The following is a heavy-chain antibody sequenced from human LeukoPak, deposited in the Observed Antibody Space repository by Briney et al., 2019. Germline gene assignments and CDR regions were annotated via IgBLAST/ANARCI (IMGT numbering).Heavy chain of an antibody. CDR2: MNPNSGNT. Sequence: ASVKVSCKASGGTFSSYAISWVRQAPGQGLEWMGWMNPNSGNTGYAQKFQGRVTITRNTSISTAYMELSSLRSEDTAVYYCARGFVVVPAAHPDYYYYYMDVWGKGTTVTVSS. D-gene: IGHD2-2*01. CDR1: GGTFSSYA. J-gene: IGHJ6*03. V-gene: IGHV1-8*03. CDR3: ARGFVVVPAAHPDYYYYYMDV.